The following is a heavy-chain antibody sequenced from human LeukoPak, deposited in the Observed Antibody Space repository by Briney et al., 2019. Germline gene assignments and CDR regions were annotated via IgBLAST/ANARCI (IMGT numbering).Heavy chain of an antibody. J-gene: IGHJ6*03. CDR1: GYSFTSYW. Sequence: GESLKISCKGSGYSFTSYWIGWVRQMPGKGLEWMGIIYPGDSDTRYSPSFQGQVTISADKSISTAYLRWSSLKASDTAMYYCAREGTEAYGDYYYYYMDVWGKGTTVTVSS. D-gene: IGHD4-17*01. V-gene: IGHV5-51*01. CDR3: AREGTEAYGDYYYYYMDV. CDR2: IYPGDSDT.